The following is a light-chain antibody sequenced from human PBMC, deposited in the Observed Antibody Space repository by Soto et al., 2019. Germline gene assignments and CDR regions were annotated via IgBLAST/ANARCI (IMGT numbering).Light chain of an antibody. CDR1: QSISTY. Sequence: DSQMTQYPSTLSASVGDRVTIICRPSQSISTYLNWYQQKPWKAPKLLIYSASRLQSGVPSRFSGSGSGTEFTLTISSLQPDDFATYYCQQSYSTLQTFGQGAKVDIK. V-gene: IGKV1-39*01. CDR2: SAS. CDR3: QQSYSTLQT. J-gene: IGKJ1*01.